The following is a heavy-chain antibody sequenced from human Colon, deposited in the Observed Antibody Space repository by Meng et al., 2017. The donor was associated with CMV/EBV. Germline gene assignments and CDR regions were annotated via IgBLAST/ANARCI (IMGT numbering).Heavy chain of an antibody. Sequence: LSLSCAASGFTFSDYFMSWVRQAPGKGLEWVSYISGSGTTIYYAESVKGRFTISRDNTRDSLYLQMNSLRAEDTAVYYCARLGLFDYWGQGTLVTVSS. J-gene: IGHJ4*02. V-gene: IGHV3-11*01. CDR3: ARLGLFDY. CDR2: ISGSGTTI. CDR1: GFTFSDYF. D-gene: IGHD5-12*01.